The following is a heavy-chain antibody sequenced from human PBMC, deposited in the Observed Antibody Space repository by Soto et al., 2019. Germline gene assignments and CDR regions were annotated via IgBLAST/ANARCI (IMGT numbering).Heavy chain of an antibody. Sequence: EVQLLESGGNLVQPGGSLRLSCSASGFTFSSYALTWFRQAPGKGLEWISAISGSGGTTYFADSVKGRFNISRDNSMDTLYLQMNSLTAEDTAVYYCGKHHGGVLSHFHQWGQGTLVTVSS. J-gene: IGHJ4*02. CDR3: GKHHGGVLSHFHQ. CDR2: ISGSGGTT. V-gene: IGHV3-23*01. CDR1: GFTFSSYA. D-gene: IGHD3-10*01.